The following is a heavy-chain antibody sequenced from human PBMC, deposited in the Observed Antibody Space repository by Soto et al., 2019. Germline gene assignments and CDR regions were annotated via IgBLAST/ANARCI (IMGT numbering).Heavy chain of an antibody. Sequence: EVQLVESGGGLVQPGGSLRLSCAASGFTFSSYWMSWVRQAPGKGLEWVAKVKQDGSEKYYVDSVKGRFTISRDNGKNSLYLQMNNLGAEDTAVYYCARDYGNNPGTYWGQGTLVTVSS. J-gene: IGHJ4*02. CDR1: GFTFSSYW. CDR2: VKQDGSEK. V-gene: IGHV3-7*01. D-gene: IGHD4-17*01. CDR3: ARDYGNNPGTY.